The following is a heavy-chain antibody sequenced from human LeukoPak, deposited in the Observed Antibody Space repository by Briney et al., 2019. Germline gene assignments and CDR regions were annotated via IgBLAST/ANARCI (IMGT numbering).Heavy chain of an antibody. D-gene: IGHD3-16*01. V-gene: IGHV3-48*04. CDR2: ITSGGTSI. Sequence: GGSLRLACAASGFTFSSYSMNWVRQAPGKGLEWVSYITSGGTSIYYADSVKGRFTISRDNAKSSLYLQMNSLRAEDTAVYYCAAPYSPGPSEGFDIWGQGTMTVSS. CDR1: GFTFSSYS. J-gene: IGHJ3*02. CDR3: AAPYSPGPSEGFDI.